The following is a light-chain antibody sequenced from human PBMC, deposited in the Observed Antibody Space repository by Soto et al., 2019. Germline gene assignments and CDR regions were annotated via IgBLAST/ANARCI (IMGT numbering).Light chain of an antibody. V-gene: IGLV1-47*01. J-gene: IGLJ1*01. CDR3: AAWDDSLNGYV. CDR2: RNN. CDR1: SSNIGSNY. Sequence: QSVLTQPPSASGTPGQRVTISCSGSSSNIGSNYVYWYQQLPGTAPKLLIYRNNQRPSGVPDRFSASKSGTSASLAISGLQSEDEADYYCAAWDDSLNGYVFGTGTKLTVL.